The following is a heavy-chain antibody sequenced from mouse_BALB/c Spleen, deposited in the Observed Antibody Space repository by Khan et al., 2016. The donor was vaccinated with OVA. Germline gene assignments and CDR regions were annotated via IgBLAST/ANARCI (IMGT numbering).Heavy chain of an antibody. CDR1: GYTFTSYT. Sequence: QVQLKESGAELARPGASVKMSCKASGYTFTSYTIHWIKQRPGLGLEWIGYINPSNGYTTYNQKFKDKATLTADKSSTTAYMQLSSLTSDDSAVYNCVSDGANYRRDGWFAYWGQGTLVTVSA. V-gene: IGHV1-4*01. J-gene: IGHJ3*01. D-gene: IGHD2-14*01. CDR2: INPSNGYT. CDR3: VSDGANYRRDGWFAY.